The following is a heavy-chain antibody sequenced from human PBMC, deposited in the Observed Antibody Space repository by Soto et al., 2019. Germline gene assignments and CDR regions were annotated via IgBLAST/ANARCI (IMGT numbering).Heavy chain of an antibody. V-gene: IGHV1-8*01. CDR1: GYTFTSYD. CDR2: MNPNSGNT. D-gene: IGHD2-15*01. CDR3: VRKGCIGGSCGGYYYYYYMDV. Sequence: ASVKVSCKASGYTFTSYDINWVRQATGQGLEWMGWMNPNSGNTGYAQKFQGRVTITRNTSISTAYMELSSLRSEDTAVYYCVRKGCIGGSCGGYYYYYYMDVWGKGTTVTVS. J-gene: IGHJ6*03.